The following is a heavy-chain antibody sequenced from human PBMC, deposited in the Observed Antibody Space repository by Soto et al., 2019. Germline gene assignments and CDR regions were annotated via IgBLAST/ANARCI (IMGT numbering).Heavy chain of an antibody. J-gene: IGHJ4*02. Sequence: GGSLRLSCSASGFTFSSYAMHWVRQAPGKGLEYVSSISTNGGSTHYADSVKTRLTISKDTSKNQVVLTMTNMDPVDTATYYCARYYYDSSGYYGPDYWGQGTLVTVSS. D-gene: IGHD3-22*01. CDR3: ARYYYDSSGYYGPDY. V-gene: IGHV3-64D*06. CDR2: ISTNGGST. CDR1: GFTFSSYA.